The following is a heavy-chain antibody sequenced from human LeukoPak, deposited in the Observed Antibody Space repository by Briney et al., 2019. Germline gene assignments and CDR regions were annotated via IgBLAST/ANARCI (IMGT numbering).Heavy chain of an antibody. Sequence: ASVKVSCKASGYTFTSYDINWVRQATGQGLEWMGWMNPNSGNTGYAQKFQGRVTITRNTSISTAYMELSSLSPDDTAVYYCARGVEPLAANTLAYWGQGTLVTVSS. D-gene: IGHD1-14*01. CDR2: MNPNSGNT. CDR3: ARGVEPLAANTLAY. V-gene: IGHV1-8*03. J-gene: IGHJ4*02. CDR1: GYTFTSYD.